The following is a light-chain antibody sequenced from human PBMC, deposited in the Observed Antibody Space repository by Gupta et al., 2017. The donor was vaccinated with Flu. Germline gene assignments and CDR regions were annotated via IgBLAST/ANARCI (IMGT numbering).Light chain of an antibody. V-gene: IGLV1-51*01. J-gene: IGLJ3*02. CDR1: SFRMGTNY. Sequence: NVTISCSGSSFRMGTNYIAWYQQFPGTAPKLLIYDNDFRPSGIPDRFSASKSGTSATLGITVLQTGDEAIYYCGTWDGSLGVGVFGGGTKLTVV. CDR3: GTWDGSLGVGV. CDR2: DND.